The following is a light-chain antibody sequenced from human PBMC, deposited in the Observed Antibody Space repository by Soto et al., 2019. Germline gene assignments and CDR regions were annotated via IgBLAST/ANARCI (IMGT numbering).Light chain of an antibody. CDR1: QSISTY. V-gene: IGKV1-5*03. J-gene: IGKJ1*01. Sequence: DIQMTQSPSTLSASVGDRVTITCRASQSISTYLAWYQQKPGKAPKLLIYKASSLESWVPSRFSGSGSGTEFTLTISSLQPDDFATYYCQQYNSYRLTFGLGTKVE. CDR2: KAS. CDR3: QQYNSYRLT.